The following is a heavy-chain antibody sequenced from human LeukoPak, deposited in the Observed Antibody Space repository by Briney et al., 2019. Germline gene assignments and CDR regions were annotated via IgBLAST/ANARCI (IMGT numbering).Heavy chain of an antibody. J-gene: IGHJ3*02. Sequence: GASVKVSCKASGYTFTGYYMHWVRQAPGQGLEWMGRINPNSGGTNYAQKFQGRVTMTRDTSISTAYLQWSSLKASDTAMYYCARRYARAPGAFDIWGQGTMVTVSS. CDR1: GYTFTGYY. CDR2: INPNSGGT. D-gene: IGHD3-10*02. CDR3: ARRYARAPGAFDI. V-gene: IGHV1-2*06.